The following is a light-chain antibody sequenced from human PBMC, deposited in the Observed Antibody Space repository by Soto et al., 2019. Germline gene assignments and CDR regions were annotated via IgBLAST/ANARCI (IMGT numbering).Light chain of an antibody. CDR3: QVWDSSSDHPV. Sequence: SYELTQPPSVSVAPGKTARITWGGNNIGSKSGHWYQQKPGQAPVLVIYYDNDRPSGIPERFSGSNSGNTATLTINRVEAGDEADYYCQVWDSSSDHPVFGGGTKLTVL. V-gene: IGLV3-21*04. CDR2: YDN. J-gene: IGLJ2*01. CDR1: NIGSKS.